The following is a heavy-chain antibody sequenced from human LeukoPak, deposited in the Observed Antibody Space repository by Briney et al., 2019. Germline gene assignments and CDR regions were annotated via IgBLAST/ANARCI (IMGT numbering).Heavy chain of an antibody. CDR3: AKVTGDSYDSSGYYYVGYFDY. V-gene: IGHV3-23*01. CDR2: ISGSGVTT. Sequence: GGSLRLSCAASGFTFTTYAMTWVRQASGKGLDWVSAISGSGVTTYYADSVKGRFTISRDNSKNTLYLQMNSLRAEDTAVYYCAKVTGDSYDSSGYYYVGYFDYWGQGTLVTVSS. CDR1: GFTFTTYA. D-gene: IGHD3-22*01. J-gene: IGHJ4*02.